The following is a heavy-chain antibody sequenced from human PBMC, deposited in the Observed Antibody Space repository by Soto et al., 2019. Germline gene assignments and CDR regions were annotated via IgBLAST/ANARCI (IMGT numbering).Heavy chain of an antibody. D-gene: IGHD4-4*01. J-gene: IGHJ2*01. CDR2: IFSNDEK. V-gene: IGHV2-26*01. CDR1: GFSLNNARMG. Sequence: QVTLKESGPVLVKPTETLTLTCTVSGFSLNNARMGVSWIRQPPGKALEWLAQIFSNDEKSYSTSLKSRLTISKDTSKSQVILTMTTMDPVDTATYYCARTDATVGGYFDVWGRGTLVTVSS. CDR3: ARTDATVGGYFDV.